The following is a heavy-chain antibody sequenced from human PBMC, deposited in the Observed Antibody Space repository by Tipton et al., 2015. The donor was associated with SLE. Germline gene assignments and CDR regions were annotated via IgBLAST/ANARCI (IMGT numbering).Heavy chain of an antibody. CDR3: ARESRNIAAAGIEDWFDP. Sequence: SLRLSCAASGFTFSTYSMNWVRQAPGKGLEWVSSISSSSSYIYYADSVKGRFTISRDNAKNSLYLQMNSLRAEDTAVYYCARESRNIAAAGIEDWFDPWGQGTLVTVSS. CDR1: GFTFSTYS. D-gene: IGHD6-13*01. CDR2: ISSSSSYI. V-gene: IGHV3-21*01. J-gene: IGHJ5*02.